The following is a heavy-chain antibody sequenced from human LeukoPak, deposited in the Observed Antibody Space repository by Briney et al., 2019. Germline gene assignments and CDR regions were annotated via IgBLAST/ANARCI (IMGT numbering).Heavy chain of an antibody. CDR3: AKDGRFIWFGETNAFDI. CDR1: GFTFSSYA. D-gene: IGHD3-10*01. Sequence: GGSLRLSCAASGFTFSSYAMSWVRQAPGKGLEWVSAISGSGGSTYYADSVKGRFTISRDNSKNTLYLQMNSLRAEDTAVYYCAKDGRFIWFGETNAFDIWGQGTMVTVSS. J-gene: IGHJ3*02. CDR2: ISGSGGST. V-gene: IGHV3-23*01.